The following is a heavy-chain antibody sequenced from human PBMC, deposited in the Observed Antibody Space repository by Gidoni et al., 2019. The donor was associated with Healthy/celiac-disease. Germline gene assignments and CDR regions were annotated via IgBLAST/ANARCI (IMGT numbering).Heavy chain of an antibody. D-gene: IGHD2-2*01. J-gene: IGHJ4*02. CDR2: ISAYNGNT. Sequence: QVQLVQSGAEVKKPGASVKVSCKASGYTFTSYGISWVRQAPGQGLEWMGWISAYNGNTNYAQKLQGRVTMTTDTSTSTAYMELRSLRSDDTAVYYCARVDSVPRVVVPARVFDYWGQGTLVTVSS. V-gene: IGHV1-18*01. CDR1: GYTFTSYG. CDR3: ARVDSVPRVVVPARVFDY.